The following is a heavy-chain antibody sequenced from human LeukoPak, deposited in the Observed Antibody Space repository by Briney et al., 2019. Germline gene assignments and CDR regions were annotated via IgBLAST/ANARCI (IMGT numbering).Heavy chain of an antibody. Sequence: SETLSLTCTVSGGSLSSSGYYWGWLRQPPGTGLEWLGSISSGGSTHYIPSLKSRVTITVDTSKNQFSLKLSSVTAADTAVYYCARRSYDGSGYYYVDYWGQGTLVTVSS. V-gene: IGHV4-39*01. CDR2: ISSGGST. D-gene: IGHD3-22*01. J-gene: IGHJ4*02. CDR1: GGSLSSSGYY. CDR3: ARRSYDGSGYYYVDY.